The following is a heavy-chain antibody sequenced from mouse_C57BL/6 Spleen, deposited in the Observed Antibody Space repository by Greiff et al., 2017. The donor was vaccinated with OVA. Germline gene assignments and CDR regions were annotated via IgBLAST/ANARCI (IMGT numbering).Heavy chain of an antibody. Sequence: VQLKESGPELVKPGASVKMSCKASGYTFTDYNMHWVKQSHGKSLEWIGYINPNNGGTSYNQKFKGKATLTVNKSSSTAYMELRSLTSEDSAVYYCAKEDHYYGSSYVNYFDYWGQGTTLTVSS. CDR1: GYTFTDYN. CDR3: AKEDHYYGSSYVNYFDY. J-gene: IGHJ2*01. V-gene: IGHV1-22*01. CDR2: INPNNGGT. D-gene: IGHD1-1*01.